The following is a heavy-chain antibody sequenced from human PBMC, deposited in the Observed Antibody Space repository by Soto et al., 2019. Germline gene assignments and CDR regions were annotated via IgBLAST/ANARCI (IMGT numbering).Heavy chain of an antibody. Sequence: SETLSLTCTVSDGSISNFYWSWIRQPPGKGLEWIGYISSSGNTNYNPSLKSRVSISVDTSKNQFSLNLTSVTAADTAVYYCARAPMVLTRSYFDSWGQGTPVTV. V-gene: IGHV4-59*01. D-gene: IGHD3-22*01. CDR3: ARAPMVLTRSYFDS. J-gene: IGHJ4*02. CDR2: ISSSGNT. CDR1: DGSISNFY.